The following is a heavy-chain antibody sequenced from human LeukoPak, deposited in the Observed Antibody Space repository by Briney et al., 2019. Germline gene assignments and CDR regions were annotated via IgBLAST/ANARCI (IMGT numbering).Heavy chain of an antibody. CDR3: AKESGYDVDLEY. CDR1: GFTFSTYW. CDR2: INTDGSTT. V-gene: IGHV3-74*01. D-gene: IGHD5-12*01. J-gene: IGHJ4*02. Sequence: GGSLRLSCAGSGFTFSTYWMHWVRQAPGGGLVWVSGINTDGSTTSYADSVKGRFTISRDNARNTVYLQMSSLRAEDTAVYYCAKESGYDVDLEYWGQGALVTVSS.